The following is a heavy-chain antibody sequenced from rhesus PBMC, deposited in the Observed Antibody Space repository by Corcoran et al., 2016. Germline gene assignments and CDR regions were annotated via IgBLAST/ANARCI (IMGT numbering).Heavy chain of an antibody. Sequence: QVQLQESGPGLVKPSETLSRTCTVSGASISRNWWSWIRQPPGKGLEWIGEINGNSGSTNYNPSLKSRVTISKDASKNQFSLKLSSVTAADTAVYYCARGKDSYYFDYWGQGVLVTVSS. J-gene: IGHJ4*01. V-gene: IGHV4-80*01. CDR3: ARGKDSYYFDY. CDR1: GASISRNW. CDR2: INGNSGST. D-gene: IGHD4-17*01.